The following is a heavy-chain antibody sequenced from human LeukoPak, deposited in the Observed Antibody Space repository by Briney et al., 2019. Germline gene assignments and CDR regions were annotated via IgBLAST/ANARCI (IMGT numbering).Heavy chain of an antibody. J-gene: IGHJ4*02. D-gene: IGHD6-13*01. CDR2: INHSGST. Sequence: PSETLSLTCVLYGGSFSGYYWSWIRQPPGKGLEWIGEINHSGSTNYNPSLKTRVTISVDTSKNQFSLKSSSVTAADTAVYYCARWRRVYSRYYYFDYWGQGTLVTVSS. CDR1: GGSFSGYY. CDR3: ARWRRVYSRYYYFDY. V-gene: IGHV4-34*01.